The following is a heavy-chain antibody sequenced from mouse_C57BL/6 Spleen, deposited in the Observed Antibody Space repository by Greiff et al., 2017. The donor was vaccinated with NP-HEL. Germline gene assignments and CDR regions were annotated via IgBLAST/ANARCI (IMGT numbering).Heavy chain of an antibody. CDR3: AREGAEGPPFAY. J-gene: IGHJ3*01. Sequence: EVKLVESGGGLVKPGGSLKLSCAASGFTFSSYAMSWVRQTPEKRLEWVATISDGGSYTYYPDNVKGRFTISRDNAKNNLYLQMSHLKSEDTAMYYCAREGAEGPPFAYWGQGTLVTVSA. CDR2: ISDGGSYT. V-gene: IGHV5-4*01. CDR1: GFTFSSYA.